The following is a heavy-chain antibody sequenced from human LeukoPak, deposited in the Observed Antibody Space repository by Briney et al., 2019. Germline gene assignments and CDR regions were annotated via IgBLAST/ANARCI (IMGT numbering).Heavy chain of an antibody. CDR2: VYHSGST. D-gene: IGHD2-15*01. CDR3: ARGGYCSGGSCRDKDWFDP. Sequence: SETLSLTCTVSGGSISSYYWSWIRQPPGKGLEWIGYVYHSGSTNYNPSLKSRVTISVDTSKNQFSLKLTSVTAADTAVYYCARGGYCSGGSCRDKDWFDPWGQGTLVTVSS. V-gene: IGHV4-59*01. J-gene: IGHJ5*02. CDR1: GGSISSYY.